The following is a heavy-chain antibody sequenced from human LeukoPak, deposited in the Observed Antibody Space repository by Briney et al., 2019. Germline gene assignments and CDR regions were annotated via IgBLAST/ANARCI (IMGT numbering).Heavy chain of an antibody. CDR2: INSDGSST. Sequence: GSLRLSCAASGFTFSGYWMHWVRQAPGKGLVWVSRINSDGSSTSYADSVKGRFTISRDNAKNTLYLQMNSLRAEDTAVYYCARAYYYDSSGYSGTDYWGQGTLVTVSS. CDR3: ARAYYYDSSGYSGTDY. D-gene: IGHD3-22*01. V-gene: IGHV3-74*01. CDR1: GFTFSGYW. J-gene: IGHJ4*02.